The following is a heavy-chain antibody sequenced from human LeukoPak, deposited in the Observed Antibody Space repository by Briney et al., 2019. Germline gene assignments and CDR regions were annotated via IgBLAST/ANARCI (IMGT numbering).Heavy chain of an antibody. CDR2: ISSNGGST. D-gene: IGHD2-21*02. V-gene: IGHV3-64D*09. CDR1: GFTFSSHA. J-gene: IGHJ4*02. Sequence: GGSLRLSCSASGFTFSSHAMNWVRQAPGKGLEYVSGISSNGGSTYYGDSVKGRFTISRDNSKNTLYLQMSSLRAEDTAVYCCVSLHPSDYYSLDWGQGTLVTVSS. CDR3: VSLHPSDYYSLD.